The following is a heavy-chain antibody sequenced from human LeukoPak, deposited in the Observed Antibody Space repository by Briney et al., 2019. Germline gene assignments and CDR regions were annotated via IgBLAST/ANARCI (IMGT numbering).Heavy chain of an antibody. CDR3: AKDRLRGYTYVDY. J-gene: IGHJ4*02. Sequence: GGSLRLSCAASGFTFSSYGIHWVRQAPGKGLEWVAFIRCDGSSKSYADAVKGRFTISRDNSKNTLYLQMNSLRAEDTAVYYCAKDRLRGYTYVDYWGQGTLVTVSS. V-gene: IGHV3-30*02. CDR2: IRCDGSSK. D-gene: IGHD5-18*01. CDR1: GFTFSSYG.